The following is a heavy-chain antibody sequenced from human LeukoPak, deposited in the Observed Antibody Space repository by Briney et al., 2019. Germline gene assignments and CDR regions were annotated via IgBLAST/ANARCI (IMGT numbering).Heavy chain of an antibody. CDR3: ARDGGKGGNSYY. Sequence: PGGSLRLSCEASGFSFSSYSMNWVRQAPGKGLQWVSYISSSTSIIYYADSVKGRFTNSRDNAKNSLYLQMNSLRDEDTAVYYCARDGGKGGNSYYWGQGTLVTVSS. CDR1: GFSFSSYS. V-gene: IGHV3-48*02. J-gene: IGHJ4*02. D-gene: IGHD4-23*01. CDR2: ISSSTSII.